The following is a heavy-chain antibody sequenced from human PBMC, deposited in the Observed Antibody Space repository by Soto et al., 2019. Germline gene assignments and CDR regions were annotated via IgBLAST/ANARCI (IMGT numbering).Heavy chain of an antibody. CDR3: ARDSLIAAAGTVDY. CDR2: IWYDGSNK. D-gene: IGHD6-13*01. J-gene: IGHJ4*02. V-gene: IGHV3-33*01. Sequence: AGGSLRLSCAASGFTFSSYGMHWVRQAPGKGLEWVAVIWYDGSNKYYADSVKGRFTISRDNSKNTLYLQMNSLRAEDTAVYYCARDSLIAAAGTVDYWGQGTLVTVSS. CDR1: GFTFSSYG.